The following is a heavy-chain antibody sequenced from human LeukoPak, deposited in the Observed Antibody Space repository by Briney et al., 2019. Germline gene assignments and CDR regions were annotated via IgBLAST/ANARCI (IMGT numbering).Heavy chain of an antibody. D-gene: IGHD6-13*01. Sequence: GASVKVSCKASGYTFTGYYMHWVRQAPGQGLEWMGWINPNSGGTNYAQKFQGRVTMTRDTSISTAYMELSRLRYDDTAVYYCARDESGGAGFDPWGQGTLVTVSS. CDR1: GYTFTGYY. J-gene: IGHJ5*02. CDR3: ARDESGGAGFDP. CDR2: INPNSGGT. V-gene: IGHV1-2*02.